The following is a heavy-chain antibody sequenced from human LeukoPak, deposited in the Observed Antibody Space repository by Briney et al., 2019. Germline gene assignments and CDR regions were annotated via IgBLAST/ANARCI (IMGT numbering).Heavy chain of an antibody. V-gene: IGHV4-59*01. CDR3: ARGRGTGDY. J-gene: IGHJ4*02. Sequence: SETLSLTCTVSGGSINTYFWSWVRQPPEKGLEWIGYVYDTGITSYNPSLGSRVSISVDTSNSQFSLKLTSVTAADTAVYFCARGRGTGDYWGQGILVTVSS. CDR1: GGSINTYF. D-gene: IGHD1-1*01. CDR2: VYDTGIT.